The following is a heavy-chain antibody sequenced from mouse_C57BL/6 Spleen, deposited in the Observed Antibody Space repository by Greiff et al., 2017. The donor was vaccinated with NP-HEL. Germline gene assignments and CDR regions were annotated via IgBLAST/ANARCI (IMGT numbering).Heavy chain of an antibody. CDR3: AEHEDEIYGSLAY. D-gene: IGHD1-1*01. CDR2: FYPGSGSI. V-gene: IGHV1-62-2*01. Sequence: QVQLQQSGAELVKPGAAVKLSCKASGYTFTEYTIHWVKQRPGQGLEWIGWFYPGSGSIKYNEKFKDKATLTADKSSSTAYMELSSLTSRGSAVDVCAEHEDEIYGSLAYWGQGTMVTVSA. CDR1: GYTFTEYT. J-gene: IGHJ3*01.